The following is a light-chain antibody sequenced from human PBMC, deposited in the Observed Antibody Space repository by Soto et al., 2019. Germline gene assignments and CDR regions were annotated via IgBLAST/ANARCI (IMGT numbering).Light chain of an antibody. CDR2: EVS. V-gene: IGLV2-14*01. Sequence: QSALTQPASVSGSPGQSITISCTGTSSDVGGYNYVSWYQQQSGKAPKLMIHEVSNRPSGVSNRFSGSKSGNTASLTISGLQAEDEADYYCCSYAGSSTPYVFGTGTKLTVL. CDR1: SSDVGGYNY. CDR3: CSYAGSSTPYV. J-gene: IGLJ1*01.